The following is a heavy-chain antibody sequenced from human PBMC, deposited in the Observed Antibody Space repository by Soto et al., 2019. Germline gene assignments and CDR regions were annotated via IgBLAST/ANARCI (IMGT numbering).Heavy chain of an antibody. CDR1: GFTFSSYS. Sequence: GGSLRLSCAASGFTFSSYSMNWVRQAPGKGLEWVSYISSSSSTIYYADSVKGRFTISRDNAKNSLYLQMNSLRDEDTAVYYCARVGRGYYYYGMDVWGQGTTVTVSS. CDR3: ARVGRGYYYYGMDV. CDR2: ISSSSSTI. V-gene: IGHV3-48*02. D-gene: IGHD3-10*01. J-gene: IGHJ6*02.